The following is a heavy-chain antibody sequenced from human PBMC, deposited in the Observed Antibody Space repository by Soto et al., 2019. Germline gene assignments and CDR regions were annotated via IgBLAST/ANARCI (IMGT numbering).Heavy chain of an antibody. CDR1: GGSISSYY. V-gene: IGHV4-59*01. CDR3: ARSNAAQFDY. CDR2: IYYSGST. D-gene: IGHD2-8*01. J-gene: IGHJ4*02. Sequence: QVQLQESGPGLVKPSETLSLTCTVSGGSISSYYWSWIRQPPGKGLEWIGYIYYSGSTNYNPSLKSRVTISVDTSKNQFSLKLSSVTAADTAVYYCARSNAAQFDYWGQGTLVTVSS.